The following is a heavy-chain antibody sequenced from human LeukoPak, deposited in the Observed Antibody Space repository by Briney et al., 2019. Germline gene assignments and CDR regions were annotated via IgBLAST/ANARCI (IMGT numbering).Heavy chain of an antibody. D-gene: IGHD3-10*01. CDR3: ARSQGVRGFYYYGMDV. V-gene: IGHV3-23*01. Sequence: PGGSLRLSCAASGFTFSSYAMSWVRQAPGKGLEWVSAISGSGGSTYYADSVKGRFTISRDNSKNTLYLQMNSLRAEDTAVYYCARSQGVRGFYYYGMDVWGKGTTVTVSS. CDR2: ISGSGGST. J-gene: IGHJ6*04. CDR1: GFTFSSYA.